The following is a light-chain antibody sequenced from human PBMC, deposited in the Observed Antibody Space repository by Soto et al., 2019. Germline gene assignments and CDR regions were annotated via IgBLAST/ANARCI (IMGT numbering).Light chain of an antibody. CDR3: SSYTSSTAYV. V-gene: IGLV2-14*01. J-gene: IGLJ1*01. Sequence: QSVLTQPASVSGSPGQSITISCTGTSSDVGGYNYVSWYQLHPGKAPKLMVYEVSNRPSGVSNRFSGSKSGNTASLTISGLQAEDEADYYCSSYTSSTAYVFGTETKVTVL. CDR2: EVS. CDR1: SSDVGGYNY.